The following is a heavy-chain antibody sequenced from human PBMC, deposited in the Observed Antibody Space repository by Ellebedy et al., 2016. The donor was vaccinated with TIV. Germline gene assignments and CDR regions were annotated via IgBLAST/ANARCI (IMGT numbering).Heavy chain of an antibody. J-gene: IGHJ4*02. V-gene: IGHV4-34*01. CDR1: GGSFSGYY. CDR2: INHSGST. Sequence: SETLSLTXAVYGGSFSGYYWSWIRQPPGKGLEWIGEINHSGSTNYNPSLKSRVTISVDTSKNQFSLKLSSVTAADTAVYYCARGAKGSYFDYWGQGTLVTVSS. CDR3: ARGAKGSYFDY. D-gene: IGHD1-26*01.